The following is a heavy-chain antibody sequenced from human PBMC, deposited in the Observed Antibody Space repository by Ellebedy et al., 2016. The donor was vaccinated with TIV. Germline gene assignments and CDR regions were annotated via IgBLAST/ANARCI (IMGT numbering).Heavy chain of an antibody. CDR1: GGTFSSYA. Sequence: ASVKVSCXASGGTFSSYAISWVRQAPGQGLEWMGWISAYNGNTNYAQKLQGRVTMTTDTSTSTAYMELRSLRSDDTAVYYCARTSPAADNWFNPWGQGTLVTVSS. CDR3: ARTSPAADNWFNP. V-gene: IGHV1-18*01. CDR2: ISAYNGNT. J-gene: IGHJ5*02. D-gene: IGHD2-2*01.